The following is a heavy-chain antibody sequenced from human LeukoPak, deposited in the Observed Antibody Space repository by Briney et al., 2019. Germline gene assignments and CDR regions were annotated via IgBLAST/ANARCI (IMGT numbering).Heavy chain of an antibody. CDR1: GGSISTYY. CDR3: AKGGKGFPLGLRLDS. CDR2: IYYSGST. D-gene: IGHD2-21*01. J-gene: IGHJ5*01. V-gene: IGHV4-59*01. Sequence: PSETLSLTCTVSGGSISTYYWTWLRQPPGKGLEWIGYIYYSGSTNYNPSLKSRVTISVDTSKNQFSLKLTSLTAADTAVYYCAKGGKGFPLGLRLDSWGQGTLVSVSS.